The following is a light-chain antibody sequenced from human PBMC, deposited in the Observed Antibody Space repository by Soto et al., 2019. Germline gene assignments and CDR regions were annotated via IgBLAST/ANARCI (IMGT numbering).Light chain of an antibody. CDR3: CSYAGRSYV. Sequence: QSALTQPASVSGSPGQSITISCTGTSSDVGSYHLVSWYQQHPGKAPKLMIYAVSKRPSGVSNRFSGSKSGNTASLTISGLQAEEEADYYCCSYAGRSYVFGTGTKVTVL. V-gene: IGLV2-23*02. J-gene: IGLJ1*01. CDR1: SSDVGSYHL. CDR2: AVS.